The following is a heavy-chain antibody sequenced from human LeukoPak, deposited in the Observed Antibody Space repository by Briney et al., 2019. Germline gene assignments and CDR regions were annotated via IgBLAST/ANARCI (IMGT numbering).Heavy chain of an antibody. CDR3: ARDGGSYDFDY. CDR2: ISYDGSNK. Sequence: GSLRLSCAASGFTFSSYAMHWVRQAPGKGLEWVAVISYDGSNKYYADSVKGRFTISRDNSKNTLYLQMNSLRAEDTAVYYCARDGGSYDFDYWGQGTLVTVSS. J-gene: IGHJ4*02. V-gene: IGHV3-30-3*01. CDR1: GFTFSSYA. D-gene: IGHD1-26*01.